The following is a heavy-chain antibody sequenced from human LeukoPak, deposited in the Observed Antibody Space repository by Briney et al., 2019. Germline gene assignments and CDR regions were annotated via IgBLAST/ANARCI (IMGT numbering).Heavy chain of an antibody. J-gene: IGHJ4*02. D-gene: IGHD3-16*02. Sequence: GGSLRLSCAASGFTFSSYAMSWVRQAPGKGLEWVSAISGSGGSTYYADSVKGRFTISRDNSKNTLYLQMNSLRADDTAVYYCAKDQGDYVWGSYLPDWGQGTLVTVSS. CDR1: GFTFSSYA. CDR2: ISGSGGST. V-gene: IGHV3-23*01. CDR3: AKDQGDYVWGSYLPD.